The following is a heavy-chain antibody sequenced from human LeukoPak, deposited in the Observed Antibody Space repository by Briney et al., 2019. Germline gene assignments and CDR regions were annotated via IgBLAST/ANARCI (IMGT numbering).Heavy chain of an antibody. CDR1: GASISNYY. V-gene: IGHV4-59*01. CDR3: ARLFGVVIPRYYYMDV. Sequence: SETLSLTCTVSGASISNYYWTWIRQPPGKGLEWITHISSSGTPYYNPSLKSRVTIPVDTSKNQFSLKLSSVTAADTALYFCARLFGVVIPRYYYMDVWGKGTTVTVSS. CDR2: ISSSGTP. D-gene: IGHD3-3*01. J-gene: IGHJ6*03.